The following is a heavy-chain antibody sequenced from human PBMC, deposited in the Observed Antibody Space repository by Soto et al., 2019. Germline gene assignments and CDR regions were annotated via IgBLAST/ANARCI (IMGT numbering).Heavy chain of an antibody. CDR1: SGSISSTIYS. V-gene: IGHV4-39*01. D-gene: IGHD2-15*01. CDR3: ASQCRGVTCHWFVP. Sequence: QLQLQESGPGLVKPSETLSLTCTVSSGSISSTIYSWDWIRQPPGKGLEWIGSIFYSGSTYYNPSLKSRVTLSVDTSKNQFSLPLTSVTAADTAVYYCASQCRGVTCHWFVPWGQGTLVTVS. CDR2: IFYSGST. J-gene: IGHJ5*02.